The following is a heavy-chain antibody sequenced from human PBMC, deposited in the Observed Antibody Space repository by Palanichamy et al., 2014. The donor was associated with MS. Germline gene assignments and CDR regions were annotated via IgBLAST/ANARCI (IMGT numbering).Heavy chain of an antibody. CDR2: ISYDVTNK. V-gene: IGHV3-30-3*01. CDR3: VADTSYFFHY. D-gene: IGHD3-16*01. CDR1: GFTFSTYS. Sequence: QVQLVESGGGVVQPGRSLRLSCAASGFTFSTYSIHWVRQAPGKGLEWVAVISYDVTNKYYADSVKGRFTISRDNSKNTLFLQMNSLRVEDTALYYCVADTSYFFHYWGQGTLVTVSS. J-gene: IGHJ4*02.